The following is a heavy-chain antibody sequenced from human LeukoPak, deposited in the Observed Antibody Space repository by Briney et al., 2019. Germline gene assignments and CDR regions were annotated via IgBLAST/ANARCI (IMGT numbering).Heavy chain of an antibody. CDR3: ARETLSDFWSGYYS. Sequence: PSETLPLTCAVYGGSFSGYYWSWIRQPPGKGLEWIGYIYYSGSTNYNPSLKSRVTISVDTSKNQFSLKLSSVTAADTAVYYCARETLSDFWSGYYSWGQGTLVTVSS. V-gene: IGHV4-59*01. J-gene: IGHJ1*01. CDR2: IYYSGST. CDR1: GGSFSGYY. D-gene: IGHD3-3*01.